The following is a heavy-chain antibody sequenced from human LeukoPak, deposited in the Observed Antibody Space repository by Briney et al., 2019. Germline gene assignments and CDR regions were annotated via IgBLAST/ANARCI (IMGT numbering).Heavy chain of an antibody. V-gene: IGHV4-34*01. J-gene: IGHJ6*03. D-gene: IGHD2-15*01. CDR3: ARVSGGSCYYYKCYYYYYMDV. CDR2: IHHSGST. Sequence: PSETLSLTCAVYGGSFSGYYWSWIRQPPGKGLECIGEIHHSGSTNYNPSLKSRVTLSVDTSKNQFSLKLSSVTAADTAVYYCARVSGGSCYYYKCYYYYYMDVWGKGTTVTVSS. CDR1: GGSFSGYY.